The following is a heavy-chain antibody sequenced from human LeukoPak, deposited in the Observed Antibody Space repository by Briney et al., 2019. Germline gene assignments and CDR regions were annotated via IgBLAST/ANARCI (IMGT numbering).Heavy chain of an antibody. V-gene: IGHV4-34*01. D-gene: IGHD6-19*01. Sequence: SETLSLTCAVYGGSFSGYYWSWIRQPPGKGLEWIGEINHSGSTNYNPSLKSRVTISVDTSKNQFSLKLSSVTAADTAVYYCARHAVADTGCFDPWGQGTLVTVSS. CDR3: ARHAVADTGCFDP. CDR1: GGSFSGYY. CDR2: INHSGST. J-gene: IGHJ5*02.